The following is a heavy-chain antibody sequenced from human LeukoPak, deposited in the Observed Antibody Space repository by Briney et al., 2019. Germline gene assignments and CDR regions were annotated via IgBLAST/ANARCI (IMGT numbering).Heavy chain of an antibody. D-gene: IGHD3-10*01. CDR1: GFTFSNAW. CDR2: ISSSSSYI. CDR3: ARSTMVRGVIIPTYFDY. V-gene: IGHV3-21*01. Sequence: GGSLRLSCAASGFTFSNAWMSWVRQAPGKGLEWVSSISSSSSYIYYADSVKGRFTISRDNAKNSLYLQMNSLRAEDTAVYYCARSTMVRGVIIPTYFDYWGQGTLVTVSS. J-gene: IGHJ4*02.